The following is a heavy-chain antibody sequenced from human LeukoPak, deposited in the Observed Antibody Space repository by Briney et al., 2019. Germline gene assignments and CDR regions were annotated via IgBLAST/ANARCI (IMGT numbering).Heavy chain of an antibody. CDR2: IYYSGST. Sequence: SETLSLTCTVPGGSISSYYWSWIRQPPGKGLEWIGYIYYSGSTNYNPSLKSRVTISVDTSKNQFSLKLSSVTAADTAVYYCVRFFSSGWFFDYWGQGTLVTVSS. CDR3: VRFFSSGWFFDY. D-gene: IGHD6-19*01. CDR1: GGSISSYY. V-gene: IGHV4-59*01. J-gene: IGHJ4*02.